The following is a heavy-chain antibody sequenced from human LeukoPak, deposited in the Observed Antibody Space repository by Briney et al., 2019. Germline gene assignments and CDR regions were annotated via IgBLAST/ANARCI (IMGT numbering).Heavy chain of an antibody. J-gene: IGHJ5*02. Sequence: ASVKVSCKASGYTFTGHYMHWVRQAPGHGLEWMGWINPNSGGTNYAQKFQGRVTMTRDTSISTAYMELSRLRSDDTAVYYCARGLAAAANSRFDPWGQGTLVTVSS. V-gene: IGHV1-2*02. CDR2: INPNSGGT. CDR1: GYTFTGHY. CDR3: ARGLAAAANSRFDP. D-gene: IGHD6-13*01.